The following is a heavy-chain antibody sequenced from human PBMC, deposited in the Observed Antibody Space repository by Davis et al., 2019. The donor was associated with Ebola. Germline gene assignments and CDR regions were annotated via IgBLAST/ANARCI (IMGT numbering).Heavy chain of an antibody. CDR1: GDSVSSNSAA. J-gene: IGHJ4*02. V-gene: IGHV6-1*01. CDR3: ARSRAAARPMVDY. CDR2: TYYRSKWSN. D-gene: IGHD6-6*01. Sequence: SQTLSLTCAISGDSVSSNSAAWNWIRQSPSRGLEWLGRTYYRSKWSNDYALSVKSRITINADTSKNQFSLQLNSVSPEDTAVYYCARSRAAARPMVDYWGQGTLVTVSS.